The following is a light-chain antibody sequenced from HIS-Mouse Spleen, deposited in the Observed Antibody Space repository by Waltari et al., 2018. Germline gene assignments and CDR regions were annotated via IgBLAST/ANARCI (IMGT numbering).Light chain of an antibody. Sequence: SYELTPPPSVSVSPGQTARITGSGDAFPKKYAYWYQQKSGQAPVLVIYEDSKRPSGIPERFSGSSSGTMATLTISGAQVEDEADYYCYSTDSSGNHRVFGGGTKLTVL. J-gene: IGLJ2*01. CDR3: YSTDSSGNHRV. CDR1: AFPKKY. CDR2: EDS. V-gene: IGLV3-10*01.